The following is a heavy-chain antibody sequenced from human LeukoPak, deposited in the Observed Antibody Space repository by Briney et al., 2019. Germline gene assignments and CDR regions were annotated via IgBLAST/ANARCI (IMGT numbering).Heavy chain of an antibody. V-gene: IGHV3-48*04. CDR1: GFTFSTYW. J-gene: IGHJ4*02. CDR3: ARVRRDGYGYFDY. CDR2: ISSSGSTI. D-gene: IGHD5-24*01. Sequence: GGSLRLSCAASGFTFSTYWMSWIRQAPGKGLEWVSYISSSGSTIYYADSVKGRFTISRDNAKNSLYLQMNSLRAEDTAVYYCARVRRDGYGYFDYWGQGTLVTVSS.